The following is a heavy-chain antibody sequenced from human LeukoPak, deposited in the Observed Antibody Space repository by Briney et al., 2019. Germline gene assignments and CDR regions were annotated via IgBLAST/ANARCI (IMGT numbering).Heavy chain of an antibody. CDR2: IYYSGST. Sequence: SETLSLTCTVSGGSISSSSYYWGWIRQPPGKGLEWIGSIYYSGSTYYNPSLKSRVTIPVDTSKNQFSLKLSSVTAADTAVYYCARDSGEFDYWGQGTLVTVSS. CDR3: ARDSGEFDY. J-gene: IGHJ4*02. V-gene: IGHV4-39*01. D-gene: IGHD6-19*01. CDR1: GGSISSSSYY.